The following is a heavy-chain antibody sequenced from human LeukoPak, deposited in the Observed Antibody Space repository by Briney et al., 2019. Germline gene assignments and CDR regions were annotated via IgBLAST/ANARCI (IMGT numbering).Heavy chain of an antibody. V-gene: IGHV3-30*18. CDR3: AKDNSGSYSYYFDY. CDR1: GFTFSSYG. J-gene: IGHJ4*02. Sequence: GRSLRLSCAASGFTFSSYGMHWVRQAPGKGLEWVAVISYDGSNKYYADSVKGRFTISRDNSKNTLYLRMNSLRAEDTAVYYCAKDNSGSYSYYFDYWGQGTLVTVSS. CDR2: ISYDGSNK. D-gene: IGHD1-26*01.